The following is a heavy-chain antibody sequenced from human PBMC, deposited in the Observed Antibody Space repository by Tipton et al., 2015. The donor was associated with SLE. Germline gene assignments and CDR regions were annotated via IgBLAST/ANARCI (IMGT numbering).Heavy chain of an antibody. CDR3: AREAYSRSSGDYFDY. J-gene: IGHJ4*02. CDR1: LTDYA. D-gene: IGHD6-6*01. CDR2: ISSNGAST. V-gene: IGHV3-64*02. Sequence: LTDYAMHWVRQAPGKGLEYVSAISSNGASTYYADSLKGRFTISRDVSKNTLSLQMGSLRAEDMAVYFCAREAYSRSSGDYFDYWGQGTLVTVSS.